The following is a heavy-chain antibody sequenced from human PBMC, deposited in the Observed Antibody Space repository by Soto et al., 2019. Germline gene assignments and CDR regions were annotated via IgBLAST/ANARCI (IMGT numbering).Heavy chain of an antibody. CDR1: GFTFGSYG. CDR2: ISYDGSNK. D-gene: IGHD2-8*01. CDR3: AKDLPDRDIVLTTPGY. Sequence: QVQLVESGGGVVQPGRSLRLSCAASGFTFGSYGMHWVRQAPGKGLEWVAVISYDGSNKYYADSVKGRFTISRDNSKNTLYLQMTSLRAEDTAVYYCAKDLPDRDIVLTTPGYWGQGTLVTVSS. V-gene: IGHV3-30*18. J-gene: IGHJ4*02.